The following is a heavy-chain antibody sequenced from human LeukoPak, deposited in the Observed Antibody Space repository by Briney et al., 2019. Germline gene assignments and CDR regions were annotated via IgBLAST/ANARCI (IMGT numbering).Heavy chain of an antibody. CDR3: ARDNTIFGHYTL. CDR2: IYYSGST. D-gene: IGHD3-3*01. J-gene: IGHJ4*02. CDR1: GGSISSGGYY. Sequence: PSETLSLTCTVSGGSISSGGYYWSWIRQPPGKGLEWIGYIYYSGSTYYNPSLKSRVTISVDTSKNQFSLKLSSVTAADTAVYYCARDNTIFGHYTLWGQGTLVTVSS. V-gene: IGHV4-30-4*08.